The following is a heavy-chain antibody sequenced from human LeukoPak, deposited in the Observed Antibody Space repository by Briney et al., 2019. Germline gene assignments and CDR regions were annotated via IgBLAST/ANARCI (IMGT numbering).Heavy chain of an antibody. J-gene: IGHJ4*02. CDR3: AKDQNWEGGY. V-gene: IGHV3-23*01. CDR2: IRPSGDNT. Sequence: GGSLRLSCAASGFTFSSYDMTWVRQAPGRGLEWVSSIRPSGDNTYYGDSVKGRFTISRDNAKNSLYLQMNSLRVEDTAVYYCAKDQNWEGGYWGQGTLVTVSS. D-gene: IGHD7-27*01. CDR1: GFTFSSYD.